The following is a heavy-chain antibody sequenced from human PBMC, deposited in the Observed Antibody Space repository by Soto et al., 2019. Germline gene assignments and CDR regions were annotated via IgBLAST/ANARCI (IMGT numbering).Heavy chain of an antibody. CDR3: AASTFYYCMDF. V-gene: IGHV5-51*01. CDR2: IYPGDSDT. Sequence: GESLKISCKGSGYTFTNYWIGWVRQMPGKGLEWMGIIYPGDSDTNYNPSFQGQVTISADKSITTTYLRWTSRNASDTAISYSAASTFYYCMDFWGQGPTVTVSS. J-gene: IGHJ6*02. CDR1: GYTFTNYW.